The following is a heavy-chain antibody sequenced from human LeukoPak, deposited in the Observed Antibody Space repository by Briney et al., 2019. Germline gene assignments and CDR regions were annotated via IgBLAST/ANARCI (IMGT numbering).Heavy chain of an antibody. Sequence: ASVKVSCKASGYTFTSYYIHWVRQAPGQGLEWMGIINPSGGSTNYAQKFQGRVTMTRDISTSTVYMELSSLISEDTAMYYCARIGAAENDDAFDIWVQGTVVTVSS. CDR3: ARIGAAENDDAFDI. V-gene: IGHV1-46*01. J-gene: IGHJ3*02. D-gene: IGHD6-13*01. CDR1: GYTFTSYY. CDR2: INPSGGST.